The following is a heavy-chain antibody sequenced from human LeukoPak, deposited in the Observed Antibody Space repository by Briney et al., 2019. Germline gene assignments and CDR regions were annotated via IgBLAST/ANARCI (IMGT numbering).Heavy chain of an antibody. J-gene: IGHJ3*01. CDR1: GFTFTSYA. CDR2: ISHTGGNA. D-gene: IGHD5-24*01. Sequence: GGSLRLSCAASGFTFTSYAMSWVRQAPGKGLEWVSLISHTGGNAYYADSVRGRFTISRDNSKNTLYLQMNSLRAEDTAIYYCARDIQLSTWGLGTMVTVSS. CDR3: ARDIQLST. V-gene: IGHV3-23*01.